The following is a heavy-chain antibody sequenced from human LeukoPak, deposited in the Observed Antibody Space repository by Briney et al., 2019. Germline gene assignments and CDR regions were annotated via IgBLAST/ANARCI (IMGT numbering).Heavy chain of an antibody. V-gene: IGHV1-69*13. CDR1: GGTFSSYA. D-gene: IGHD6-6*01. J-gene: IGHJ6*02. CDR3: ARVSIAARSPYYYGMDV. Sequence: SVKVSCKASGGTFSSYAISWVRQAPGQGLEWMGGIIPIFGTANYAQKFQGRVTIIADESTSTTYMELSSLRSEDTAVYYCARVSIAARSPYYYGMDVWGQGTTVTVSS. CDR2: IIPIFGTA.